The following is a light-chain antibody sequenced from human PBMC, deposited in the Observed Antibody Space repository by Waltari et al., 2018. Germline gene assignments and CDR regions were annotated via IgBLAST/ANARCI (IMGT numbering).Light chain of an antibody. CDR1: SSAVGGYNY. CDR3: SSYAGSNDPVV. Sequence: QSALTQPPSASGSPGQSVAIPCTGTSSAVGGYNYVSWYQQHPGKAPKLIIYEVSKRPSGVPDRFSGSKSGNTASLTVSGLQADDEADFYCSSYAGSNDPVVFGGGTKLTVL. J-gene: IGLJ2*01. V-gene: IGLV2-8*01. CDR2: EVS.